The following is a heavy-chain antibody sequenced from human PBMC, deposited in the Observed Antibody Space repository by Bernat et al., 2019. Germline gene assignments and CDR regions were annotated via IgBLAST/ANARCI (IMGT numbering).Heavy chain of an antibody. D-gene: IGHD3-10*01. CDR1: GGSLSGYY. CDR3: ARFYGSGSST. CDR2: ITHSGST. V-gene: IGHV4-34*01. Sequence: QVQLQQWGAGLLKPSETLSLTCAVYGGSLSGYYWSWIRQSPGKGLEWIGEITHSGSTNYNPSLKSRDTISVDTSKNQFSLKLRSVTAADTAVYYCARFYGSGSSTWGQGTLVTVSS. J-gene: IGHJ5*02.